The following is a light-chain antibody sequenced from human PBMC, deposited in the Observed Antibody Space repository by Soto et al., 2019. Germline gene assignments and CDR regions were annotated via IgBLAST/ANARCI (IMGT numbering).Light chain of an antibody. J-gene: IGKJ2*01. V-gene: IGKV3-20*01. CDR3: HQYGSSPPYT. CDR2: GSS. CDR1: QSINNNY. Sequence: EVVLTQSPGTLSLSPGERATLSYRGSQSINNNYLAWYQQRPGQAPRLLIYGSSDRATGIPDRFSGSGSGTAFTLTISRLEPEDFAVYYCHQYGSSPPYTFGQGTKLEI.